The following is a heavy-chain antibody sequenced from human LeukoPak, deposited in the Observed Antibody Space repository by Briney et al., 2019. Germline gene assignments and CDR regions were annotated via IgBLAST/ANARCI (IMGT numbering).Heavy chain of an antibody. CDR3: ARLDTQSGYEHWFDP. V-gene: IGHV4-59*08. CDR1: GDSISSYY. D-gene: IGHD5-12*01. CDR2: IYYSGST. Sequence: SETLSLTCTVSGDSISSYYWSWIRQPPGKGLEWIGYIYYSGSTNYNPSLKSRVTISVDTSKNQFSLKLSSVTAADTAVYYCARLDTQSGYEHWFDPWGQGTLVTVSS. J-gene: IGHJ5*02.